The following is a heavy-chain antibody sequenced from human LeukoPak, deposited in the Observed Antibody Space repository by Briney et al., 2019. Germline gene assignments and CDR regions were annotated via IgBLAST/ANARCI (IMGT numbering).Heavy chain of an antibody. V-gene: IGHV1-8*01. CDR3: ARYPPAIPNDY. CDR1: GYTFASYD. J-gene: IGHJ4*02. D-gene: IGHD2-2*02. CDR2: MNPNSGNT. Sequence: ASVKVSCKASGYTFASYDINWVRQAPGQGPEWMGWMNPNSGNTAYAQKFQGGITMTRSPSTSTAYMELRSLRSEGTAVYYCARYPPAIPNDYWGQGTLVTVSS.